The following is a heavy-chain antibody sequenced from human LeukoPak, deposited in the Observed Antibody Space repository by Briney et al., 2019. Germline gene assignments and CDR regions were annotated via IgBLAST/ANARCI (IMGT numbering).Heavy chain of an antibody. D-gene: IGHD6-19*01. CDR3: ARWYSSGMIYYFDY. CDR2: IKQDGSEK. CDR1: GFTFSSYW. Sequence: GGSLRLSCAASGFTFSSYWMSWVRQAPGKGLEWVANIKQDGSEKYYVDSVKGRFTISRDNAKNSLYLQMNSLRAEDTAVYYCARWYSSGMIYYFDYWGQGTLVTVSS. J-gene: IGHJ4*02. V-gene: IGHV3-7*01.